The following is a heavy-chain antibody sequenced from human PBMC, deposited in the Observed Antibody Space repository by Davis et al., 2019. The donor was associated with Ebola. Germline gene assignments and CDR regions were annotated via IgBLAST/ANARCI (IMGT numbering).Heavy chain of an antibody. V-gene: IGHV3-30-3*01. CDR1: GFTFSSYA. Sequence: GESLKISCAASGFTFSSYAMHCVRQAPGKGLEWVAVISYDGSNKYYADSVKGRFTISRDNSKNTLYLQMNILRAEDTAVYYCARGASRGSYHNDAFDIWGQGTMVTVSS. D-gene: IGHD1-26*01. CDR3: ARGASRGSYHNDAFDI. CDR2: ISYDGSNK. J-gene: IGHJ3*02.